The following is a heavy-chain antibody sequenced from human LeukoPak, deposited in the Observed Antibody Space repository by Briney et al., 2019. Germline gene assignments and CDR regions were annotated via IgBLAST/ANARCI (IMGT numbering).Heavy chain of an antibody. CDR2: IYHSGST. V-gene: IGHV4-30-2*01. Sequence: SETLSLTCTVSGGSISSGGYYWSWIRQPPGKGLEWIGYIYHSGSTYYNPSLKSRVTISVDRSKSQFSLKLSSVTAADTAVYYCAREGYDFWSGYYAPAPFDPWGQGTLVTVSS. CDR1: GGSISSGGYY. CDR3: AREGYDFWSGYYAPAPFDP. D-gene: IGHD3-3*01. J-gene: IGHJ5*02.